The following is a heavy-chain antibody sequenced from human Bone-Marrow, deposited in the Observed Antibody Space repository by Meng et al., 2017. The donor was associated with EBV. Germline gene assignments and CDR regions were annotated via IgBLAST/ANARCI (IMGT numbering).Heavy chain of an antibody. V-gene: IGHV1-69*01. CDR3: ASESGRGFTPDY. Sequence: GGGVKKPGVWVTVSCKTSGGTFRSDAVSWVRQAPGQGLEWMGGLIPMYDAQHYAQKFQDRVRITADESTSTHYMDLSGLRSEDTAVYYCASESGRGFTPDYWGQGTLVTVSS. CDR1: GGTFRSDA. CDR2: LIPMYDAQ. J-gene: IGHJ4*02. D-gene: IGHD3-10*01.